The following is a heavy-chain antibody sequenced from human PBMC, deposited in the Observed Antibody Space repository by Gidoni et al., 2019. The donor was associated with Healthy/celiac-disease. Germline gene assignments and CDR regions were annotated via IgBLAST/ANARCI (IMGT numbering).Heavy chain of an antibody. D-gene: IGHD6-19*01. J-gene: IGHJ4*02. V-gene: IGHV3-15*01. CDR3: TTEHMGQWLAPLASDY. Sequence: RFTISRDDSKNTLYLQMNSLKTEDTAVYYCTTEHMGQWLAPLASDYWGQGTLVTVSS.